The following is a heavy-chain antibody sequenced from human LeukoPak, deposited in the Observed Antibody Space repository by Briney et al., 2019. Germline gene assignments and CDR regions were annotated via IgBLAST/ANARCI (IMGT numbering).Heavy chain of an antibody. J-gene: IGHJ4*02. CDR1: GFTFSSIA. D-gene: IGHD3-22*01. V-gene: IGHV3-23*01. CDR3: ARISSDSISYYDH. Sequence: GGSLRLSCAASGFTFSSIAMTWVRQAPGKGLEVVSTIRSNGDTTYNADSVKGRFTISRDNAKNTLFLQMNSLRTEDTAVYYCARISSDSISYYDHWGQGTLVTVSS. CDR2: IRSNGDTT.